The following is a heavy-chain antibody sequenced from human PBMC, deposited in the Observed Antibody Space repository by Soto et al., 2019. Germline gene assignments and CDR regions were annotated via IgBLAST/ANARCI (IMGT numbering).Heavy chain of an antibody. Sequence: SETLSLTCDVYGGSFSGYYWSWIRQPPGKGLEWIGDINHSGRTNYNPSLKSRVTISVDTSKNQLSLNLNFVTAADTAVYYCARGSGTFDILGQGTMVTVSS. CDR2: INHSGRT. CDR3: ARGSGTFDI. CDR1: GGSFSGYY. J-gene: IGHJ3*02. V-gene: IGHV4-34*01.